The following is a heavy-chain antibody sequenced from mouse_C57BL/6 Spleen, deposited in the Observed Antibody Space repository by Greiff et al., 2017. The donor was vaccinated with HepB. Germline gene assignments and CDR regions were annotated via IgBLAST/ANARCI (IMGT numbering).Heavy chain of an antibody. D-gene: IGHD2-3*01. CDR1: GYTFTEYT. CDR3: ARHEEDDGYSYWYFDV. J-gene: IGHJ1*03. Sequence: LVESGAELVKPGASVKLSCKASGYTFTEYTIHWVKQRSGQGLEWIGWFYPGSGSIKYNEKFKDKATLTADKSSSTVYMELSRLTSEDSAVYFCARHEEDDGYSYWYFDVWGTGTTVTVSS. V-gene: IGHV1-62-2*01. CDR2: FYPGSGSI.